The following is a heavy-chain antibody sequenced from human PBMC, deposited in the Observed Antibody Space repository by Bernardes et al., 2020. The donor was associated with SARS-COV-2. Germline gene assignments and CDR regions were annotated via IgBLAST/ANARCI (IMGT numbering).Heavy chain of an antibody. CDR1: GFTFSDSY. J-gene: IGHJ4*02. CDR3: ARLPWLQLWLQGFYFDF. Sequence: GGSLRLSCAASGFTFSDSYMSWIRQAPGKGPEWVSYIDSSDSIRHHEDTVKGRFTISRDNAKNSLYLQMNSLRADDTAVYYCARLPWLQLWLQGFYFDFWGRGTLVAVSS. D-gene: IGHD5-18*01. CDR2: IDSSDSIR. V-gene: IGHV3-11*01.